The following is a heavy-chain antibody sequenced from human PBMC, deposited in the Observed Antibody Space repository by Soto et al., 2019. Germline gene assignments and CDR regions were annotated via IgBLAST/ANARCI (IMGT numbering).Heavy chain of an antibody. CDR3: VRDGLVSSAKYYFDY. J-gene: IGHJ4*02. Sequence: ASVNVSCKASGYTFTDCYVHWVRQAPGQGLEWMGWINPKSGGTNIAQRFKGRVNMTRDMSINTAYMELNSLKSDDTAVYYCVRDGLVSSAKYYFDYWGQGTLVTVSS. V-gene: IGHV1-2*02. CDR1: GYTFTDCY. CDR2: INPKSGGT. D-gene: IGHD6-13*01.